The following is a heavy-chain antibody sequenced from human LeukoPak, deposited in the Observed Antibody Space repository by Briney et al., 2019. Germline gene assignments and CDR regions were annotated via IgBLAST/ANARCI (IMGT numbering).Heavy chain of an antibody. V-gene: IGHV4-59*01. J-gene: IGHJ4*02. CDR2: IHYSGSN. Sequence: PSETLSLTCTVSGGSIGSYYWNWIRQAPGKGLEWIGYIHYSGSNYHNSYLKSRVTISVDTSKNQYSLKLSSVTAADTAVYYCARDGVAGGFDYWGQGTLVTVSS. D-gene: IGHD6-19*01. CDR1: GGSIGSYY. CDR3: ARDGVAGGFDY.